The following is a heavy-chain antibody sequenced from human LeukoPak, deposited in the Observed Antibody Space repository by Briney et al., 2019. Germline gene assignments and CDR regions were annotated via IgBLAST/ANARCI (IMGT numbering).Heavy chain of an antibody. CDR3: ASLYYGDYYFDY. V-gene: IGHV4-30-4*01. CDR1: GGSISSGDYY. D-gene: IGHD4-17*01. CDR2: IYYSGST. J-gene: IGHJ4*02. Sequence: SETLPLTCTVSGGSISSGDYYWSWIRQPPGKGLEWIGYIYYSGSTYYNPSLKSRVTISVDTSKNQFSLKLSSVTAADTAVYYCASLYYGDYYFDYWGQGTLVTVSS.